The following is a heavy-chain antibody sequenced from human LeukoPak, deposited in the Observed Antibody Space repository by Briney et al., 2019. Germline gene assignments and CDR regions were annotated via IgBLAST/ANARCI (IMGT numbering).Heavy chain of an antibody. V-gene: IGHV4-34*01. J-gene: IGHJ6*02. Sequence: PSETLSLTCAVYGGSFSGYYWSWIRQPPAKGLEWIGEINRSGSTNYNPFLKSRVTVSVDTAKNQCSLKLSSVTAAVTAVYYCSRSFCSGGSCYCVRYYYYGMDFWGQGTTVTVSS. CDR2: INRSGST. CDR3: SRSFCSGGSCYCVRYYYYGMDF. D-gene: IGHD2-15*01. CDR1: GGSFSGYY.